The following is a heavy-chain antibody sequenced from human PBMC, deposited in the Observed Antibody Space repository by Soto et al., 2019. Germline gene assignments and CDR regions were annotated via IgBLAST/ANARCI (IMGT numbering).Heavy chain of an antibody. CDR1: GFTFSSYG. CDR2: IWYDGSNK. D-gene: IGHD3-10*01. Sequence: GGSLRLSCAASGFTFSSYGMHWVRQAPGKGLEWVAVIWYDGSNKYYADSVKGRFTISRDNSKNTLYLQMNSLRAEDTAVYYCARALNPYYYGSGSYWDYYYYGMDVWGQGTTVTVSS. J-gene: IGHJ6*02. V-gene: IGHV3-33*01. CDR3: ARALNPYYYGSGSYWDYYYYGMDV.